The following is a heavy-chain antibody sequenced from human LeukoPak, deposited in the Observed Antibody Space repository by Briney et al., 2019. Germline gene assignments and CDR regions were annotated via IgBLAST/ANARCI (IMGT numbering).Heavy chain of an antibody. Sequence: SETLSLTCAVSGYSISSGYYWGWIRQPPGKGLEWIGSIYRSGSTYYSPSLKSRVTISVDTSKNQFSLKLSSVTAADTAVYYCARPGYCSSTSCLPYDFDYWGQGTLVTVSS. CDR3: ARPGYCSSTSCLPYDFDY. D-gene: IGHD2-2*01. V-gene: IGHV4-38-2*01. CDR2: IYRSGST. CDR1: GYSISSGYY. J-gene: IGHJ4*02.